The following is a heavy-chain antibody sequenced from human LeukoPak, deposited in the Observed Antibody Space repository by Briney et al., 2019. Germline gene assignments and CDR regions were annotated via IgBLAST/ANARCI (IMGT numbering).Heavy chain of an antibody. J-gene: IGHJ5*02. CDR1: GFTFSNYG. V-gene: IGHV3-33*06. CDR2: IWYDGSNT. D-gene: IGHD1-14*01. CDR3: AKGDTTDPFDP. Sequence: GRSLRLSCAASGFTFSNYGMHWVRQAPGKGLEWLAVIWYDGSNTNYVDSVKGRFTISRDNSKNTLYMQMNSLRAEDTAVYYCAKGDTTDPFDPWGQGTLVTVSS.